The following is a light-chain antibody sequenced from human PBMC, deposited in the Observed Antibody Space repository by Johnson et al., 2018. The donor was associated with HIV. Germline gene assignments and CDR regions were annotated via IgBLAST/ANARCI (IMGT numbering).Light chain of an antibody. V-gene: IGLV1-51*01. J-gene: IGLJ1*01. CDR3: GKWDSSLSAYV. Sequence: HSVLTQPPSVSAAPGQTVTISCSGSSSNIGNNYVSWYQQLPGTVPKLLIYDNNKRPSGIPDRFSGSKSGTSATLGITGLQTGDAADYYCGKWDSSLSAYVFGTATKVTVL. CDR1: SSNIGNNY. CDR2: DNN.